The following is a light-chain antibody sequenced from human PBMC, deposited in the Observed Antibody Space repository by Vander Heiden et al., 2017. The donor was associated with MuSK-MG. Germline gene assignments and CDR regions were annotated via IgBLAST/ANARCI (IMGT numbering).Light chain of an antibody. Sequence: SYVLTQPPSVSVAPGQTARITCGGNNIGSKSVQWYQKKSGQAPVLVVCDDSDRPSGIPERFSGSNSGNTATLTISRVEAGDEADYYCQVWDNNSDVWLFGGGTKVTVL. J-gene: IGLJ3*02. CDR1: NIGSKS. V-gene: IGLV3-21*02. CDR3: QVWDNNSDVWL. CDR2: DDS.